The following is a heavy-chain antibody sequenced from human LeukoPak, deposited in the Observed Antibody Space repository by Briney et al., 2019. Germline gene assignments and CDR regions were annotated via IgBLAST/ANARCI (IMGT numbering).Heavy chain of an antibody. V-gene: IGHV4-34*01. CDR1: GGSFSGYY. J-gene: IGHJ4*02. D-gene: IGHD6-19*01. CDR3: AGHNSSGWYGFDY. CDR2: INHSGST. Sequence: SETLSLTCAVYGGSFSGYYWSWIRQPPGKGLEWIGEINHSGSTNYNPSLKSRVTISVDTSKNQFSLKLSSVTAADTAVYYCAGHNSSGWYGFDYWGQGTLVTVSS.